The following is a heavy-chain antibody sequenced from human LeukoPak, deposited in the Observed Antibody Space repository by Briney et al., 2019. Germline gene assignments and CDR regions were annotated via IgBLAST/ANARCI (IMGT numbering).Heavy chain of an antibody. CDR2: IYSDGST. J-gene: IGHJ5*02. Sequence: GGSLRLSCAASGFTVSSNYMSWVRQAPGKGLEGVSFIYSDGSTYYADSVKGRFTISRDSSKNTMFLQMNSLRAEDTAVYYCAKGKAYNNLDWFDPWGQGTLVTVSS. V-gene: IGHV3-66*01. CDR1: GFTVSSNY. CDR3: AKGKAYNNLDWFDP. D-gene: IGHD4-11*01.